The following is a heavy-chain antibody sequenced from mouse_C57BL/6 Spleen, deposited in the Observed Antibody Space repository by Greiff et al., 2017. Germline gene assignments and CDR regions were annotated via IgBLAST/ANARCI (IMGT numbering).Heavy chain of an antibody. CDR2: IRNKANGYTT. CDR1: GFTFTDYY. J-gene: IGHJ4*01. V-gene: IGHV7-3*01. D-gene: IGHD4-1*01. Sequence: EVQRVESGGGLVQPGGSLSLSCAASGFTFTDYYMSWVRQPPGKALEWLGFIRNKANGYTTEYSASVKGRFTISRDNSQSILYLQMNALRAEDSATYYCARAPNWYYAMDYWGQGTSVTVSS. CDR3: ARAPNWYYAMDY.